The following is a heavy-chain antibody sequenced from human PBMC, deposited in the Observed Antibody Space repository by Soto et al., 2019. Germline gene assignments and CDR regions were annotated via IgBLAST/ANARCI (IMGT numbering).Heavy chain of an antibody. Sequence: QVQLVQSGAEVKKPGASVKVSCKASGYTFTSYGISWVRQAPGRGLEWMGWISAYNGNTNYAQKLQVRVTMTPDTSTSTAYMALRSLRSDDTAVYYCARPSQPSSKDHTYWYFDLWGRGTLVTVSS. V-gene: IGHV1-18*01. J-gene: IGHJ2*01. CDR2: ISAYNGNT. CDR3: ARPSQPSSKDHTYWYFDL. CDR1: GYTFTSYG.